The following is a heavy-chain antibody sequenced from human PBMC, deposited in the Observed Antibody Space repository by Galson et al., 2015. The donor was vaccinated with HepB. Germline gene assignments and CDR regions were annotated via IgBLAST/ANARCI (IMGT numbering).Heavy chain of an antibody. V-gene: IGHV4-39*01. Sequence: ETLSLTCSVSGSSINSSTYYWGWIRQSPANGLEWIGSIYNTGNAYYNPSLKSRVTISVDTSKNQFSLRLTSLTAADTAVYYCARLGGWYPPRNWFDHWGQGTLVTVSS. CDR1: GSSINSSTYY. D-gene: IGHD6-19*01. J-gene: IGHJ5*02. CDR2: IYNTGNA. CDR3: ARLGGWYPPRNWFDH.